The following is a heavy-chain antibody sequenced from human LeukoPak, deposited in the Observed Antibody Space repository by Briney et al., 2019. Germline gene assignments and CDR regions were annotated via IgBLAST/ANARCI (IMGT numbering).Heavy chain of an antibody. Sequence: ASVKVSCKASGYTFTSYYMHWVRQAPGQGLEWMGTINPSGGSTSHAQKFQGRVTMTRDTSTSTVYMELSSLRSEDTAVYYCARDNRTTGTTDYYYYGMDVWGQGTTVTVSS. CDR1: GYTFTSYY. CDR3: ARDNRTTGTTDYYYYGMDV. V-gene: IGHV1-46*01. J-gene: IGHJ6*02. CDR2: INPSGGST. D-gene: IGHD1-1*01.